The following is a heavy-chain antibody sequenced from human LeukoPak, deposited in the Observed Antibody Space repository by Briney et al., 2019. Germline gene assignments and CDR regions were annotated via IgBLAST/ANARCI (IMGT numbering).Heavy chain of an antibody. CDR2: ITSGSTTI. CDR3: ARLAGLAFDY. CDR1: GFTFSSYS. D-gene: IGHD2-21*01. Sequence: GGSLRLSCAASGFTFSSYSMNWVRQAPGKGLERVSYITSGSTTIYYADSVKGRFTISRDNAKNSLYLQMNSLKDEDTAVYYCARLAGLAFDYWGQGTLVTVSS. J-gene: IGHJ4*02. V-gene: IGHV3-48*02.